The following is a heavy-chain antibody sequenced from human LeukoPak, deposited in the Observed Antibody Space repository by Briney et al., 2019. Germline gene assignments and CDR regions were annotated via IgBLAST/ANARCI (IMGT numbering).Heavy chain of an antibody. CDR3: AKEYTNRPDYFAY. D-gene: IGHD6-13*01. J-gene: IGHJ4*02. CDR1: GFTVSSNY. V-gene: IGHV3-53*05. Sequence: GGSLRLSCAASGFTVSSNYMSWVRQAPGKGLEWVSVIYSGGSTYYADSVKGRFTISRDNSRTTLYLQMNSLRVEDTAVYYCAKEYTNRPDYFAYWGQGTLVTVSS. CDR2: IYSGGST.